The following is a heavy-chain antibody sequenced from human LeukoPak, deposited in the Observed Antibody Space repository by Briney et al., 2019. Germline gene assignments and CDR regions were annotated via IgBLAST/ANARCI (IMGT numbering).Heavy chain of an antibody. Sequence: PGRSLRLSCAASGFTFDDYAMHWVRQVPGKGLEWVSGISWNSGSIGYVDSVKGRFTISRDNAKSSLYLQMNSLGAEDTALYYCAKARYCSGGSCYRGFDNWGQGTRVTVSS. J-gene: IGHJ4*02. V-gene: IGHV3-9*01. CDR3: AKARYCSGGSCYRGFDN. CDR1: GFTFDDYA. D-gene: IGHD2-15*01. CDR2: ISWNSGSI.